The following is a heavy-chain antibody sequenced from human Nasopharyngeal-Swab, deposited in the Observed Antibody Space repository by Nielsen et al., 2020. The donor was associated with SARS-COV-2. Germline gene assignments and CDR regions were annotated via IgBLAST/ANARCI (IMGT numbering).Heavy chain of an antibody. CDR1: GGTFSSYA. V-gene: IGHV1-69*06. CDR3: ASPGGYSYFGY. Sequence: SVKVSCKASGGTFSSYAISWVRQAPGQGLEWMGGIIPIFGTANYAQKFQGRVTITADKSTSTVYMELSSLRSEDTAVYYCASPGGYSYFGYWGQGTLVTVSS. CDR2: IIPIFGTA. D-gene: IGHD5-18*01. J-gene: IGHJ4*02.